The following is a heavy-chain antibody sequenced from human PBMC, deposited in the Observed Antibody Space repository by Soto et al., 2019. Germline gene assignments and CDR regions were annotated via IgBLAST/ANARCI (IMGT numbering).Heavy chain of an antibody. CDR1: GFTFTNSA. D-gene: IGHD3-10*01. J-gene: IGHJ5*02. CDR2: INAGNGNT. CDR3: ARERKKPMAWFDP. Sequence: ASVKVSCKASGFTFTNSAVQWVRQARGQRLEWMGWINAGNGNTKYSQKFQGRVTITRDTSASTAYMELSSLRSEDTAVYYCARERKKPMAWFDPWGQGTLVTVSS. V-gene: IGHV1-3*01.